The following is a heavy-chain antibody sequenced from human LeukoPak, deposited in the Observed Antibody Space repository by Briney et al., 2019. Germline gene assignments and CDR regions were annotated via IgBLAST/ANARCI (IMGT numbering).Heavy chain of an antibody. CDR1: GFTFSNYW. CDR2: IKQDGSVQ. J-gene: IGHJ4*02. D-gene: IGHD6-19*01. CDR3: ARKWAVAGSSYFDY. V-gene: IGHV3-7*03. Sequence: GGSLRLSCTASGFTFSNYWMSWVRQAPGKGLXXXXNIKQDGSVQYYVDSVKGRFTISRDNAKNSLYLQMNSLRAEDTAVYYCARKWAVAGSSYFDYWGQGTLVTVSS.